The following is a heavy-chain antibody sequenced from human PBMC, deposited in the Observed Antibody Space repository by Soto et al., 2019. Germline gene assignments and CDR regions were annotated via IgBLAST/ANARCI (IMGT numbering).Heavy chain of an antibody. CDR2: ISGSGGST. Sequence: GSLRLSCAASGFTFSSYAMSWVRQAPGKGLEWVSAISGSGGSTYYADSVKGRFTISRDNSKNTLYLQMNSLRAEDTAVYYCAGSIAAAGTFGPQGYWGQGTLVTVSS. CDR3: AGSIAAAGTFGPQGY. CDR1: GFTFSSYA. J-gene: IGHJ4*02. D-gene: IGHD6-13*01. V-gene: IGHV3-23*01.